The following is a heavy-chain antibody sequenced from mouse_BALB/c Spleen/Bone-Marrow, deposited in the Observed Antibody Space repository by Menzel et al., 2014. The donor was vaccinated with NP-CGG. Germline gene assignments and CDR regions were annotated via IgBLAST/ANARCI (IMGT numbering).Heavy chain of an antibody. CDR3: ARSKYGNYVGFDY. D-gene: IGHD2-10*02. CDR2: INPITGYI. CDR1: GYTFTSYW. V-gene: IGHV1-7*01. Sequence: VKVVESGAELAKPGASVQLSCKASGYTFTSYWMHWVKQRPGQGLEWIGYINPITGYIEYNQKFKDKATLTADRSSSTAYMQLSSLTSEDSAVYYCARSKYGNYVGFDYWGQGTTLTVSP. J-gene: IGHJ2*01.